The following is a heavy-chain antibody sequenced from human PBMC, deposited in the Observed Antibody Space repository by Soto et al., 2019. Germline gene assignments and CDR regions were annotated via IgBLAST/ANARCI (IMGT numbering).Heavy chain of an antibody. CDR2: IYHSGST. J-gene: IGHJ5*02. CDR1: GWYIRSSNW. CDR3: ARTQFYSGSGNYRNLMFDP. V-gene: IGHV4-4*02. D-gene: IGHD3-10*01. Sequence: PSETLSRTCTVYGWYIRSSNWLTWVRPPPGKWLEWIGEIYHSGSTNYNPSLKTRLTLSLDMSKNQVSLTLHSMSAADTAVYYCARTQFYSGSGNYRNLMFDPWGQGNQVTVSA.